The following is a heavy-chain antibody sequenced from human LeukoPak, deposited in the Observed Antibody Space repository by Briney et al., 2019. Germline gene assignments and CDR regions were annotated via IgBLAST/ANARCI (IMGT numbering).Heavy chain of an antibody. D-gene: IGHD1-14*01. J-gene: IGHJ5*02. CDR3: AKVFVLMRGTPENWFDP. V-gene: IGHV3-30*18. CDR1: GFTFSNYA. Sequence: GGSLRLSCEASGFTFSNYAMHWVRQAPRKGLEWVAVISFDGNDQYYADSVRGRSTISRDNSENTLYLQMSSLRVEDTAVYFCAKVFVLMRGTPENWFDPWGQGTLVTVSS. CDR2: ISFDGNDQ.